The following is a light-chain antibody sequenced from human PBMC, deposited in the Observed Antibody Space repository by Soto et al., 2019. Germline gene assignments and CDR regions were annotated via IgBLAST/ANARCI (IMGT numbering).Light chain of an antibody. CDR3: QHYYSIPRT. Sequence: IVMSQSPYSLAVSLGERATITCKSRHKGLYSSTDKNELSLYHQKPVQAPRVLIYWASTRESGVPDRFSGSGSGTDFTLIISSLQAEDVAVYYCQHYYSIPRTFGQGTKV. CDR1: HKGLYSSTDKNE. CDR2: WAS. V-gene: IGKV4-1*01. J-gene: IGKJ1*01.